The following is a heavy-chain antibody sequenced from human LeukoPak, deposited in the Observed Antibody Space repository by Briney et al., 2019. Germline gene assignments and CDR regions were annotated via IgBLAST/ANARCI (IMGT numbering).Heavy chain of an antibody. V-gene: IGHV1-69*06. J-gene: IGHJ4*02. CDR2: IMPMLGTA. D-gene: IGHD1-26*01. CDR3: ARDPVGATTLFDY. CDR1: GGSFNSYD. Sequence: SVKVSCKASGGSFNSYDISWVRQAPGQGLEWMGGIMPMLGTANYAQKFQGRVTITADKSTSTAYMELSSLRSEDTAVYYCARDPVGATTLFDYWGQGTLVTVSS.